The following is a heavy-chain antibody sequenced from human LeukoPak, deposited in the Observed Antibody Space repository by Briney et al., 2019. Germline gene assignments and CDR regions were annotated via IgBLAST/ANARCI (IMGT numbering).Heavy chain of an antibody. CDR2: IKSKSDGGTT. J-gene: IGHJ4*02. D-gene: IGHD3-9*01. CDR3: TTYDILTGYYRALWYFDY. V-gene: IGHV3-15*01. Sequence: GGSLRLSCAASGFTFSNAWMSWGRQAPGKGLEWVGHIKSKSDGGTTDYAAPVKGRFTISRDDSKNTLYLQMNSVKTEDTAVYYCTTYDILTGYYRALWYFDYWGRGTLVSVSS. CDR1: GFTFSNAW.